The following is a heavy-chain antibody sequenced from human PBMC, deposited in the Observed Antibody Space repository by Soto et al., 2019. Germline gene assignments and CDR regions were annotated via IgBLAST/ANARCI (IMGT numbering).Heavy chain of an antibody. CDR2: IDPSDSYT. V-gene: IGHV5-10-1*01. D-gene: IGHD3-10*01. J-gene: IGHJ6*02. CDR3: ARRMWFGDLDYYYYGMDV. CDR1: GYSFTSYW. Sequence: GESLKISCKGSGYSFTSYWISWVRQMPGKGLEWMGRIDPSDSYTNYSPSFQGHVTISADKSISTAYLQWSSLKASDTTMYYCARRMWFGDLDYYYYGMDVWGQGTTVTVSS.